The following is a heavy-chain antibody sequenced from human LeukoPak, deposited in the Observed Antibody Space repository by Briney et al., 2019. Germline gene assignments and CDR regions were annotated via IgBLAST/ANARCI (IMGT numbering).Heavy chain of an antibody. CDR3: ASLQPTGSRDY. CDR1: GGSFSGYY. CDR2: INHSGST. J-gene: IGHJ4*02. D-gene: IGHD1-1*01. V-gene: IGHV4-34*01. Sequence: SETLSLTCAVYGGSFSGYYWSWIRQPPGKGLEWIGEINHSGSTNYNPSLKSRVTISVDTSKNQFSLKLSSVTAADTAVYYCASLQPTGSRDYWGQGTLVTVSS.